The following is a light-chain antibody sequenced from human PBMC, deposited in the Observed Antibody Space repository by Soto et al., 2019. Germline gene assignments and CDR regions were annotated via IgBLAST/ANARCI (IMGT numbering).Light chain of an antibody. V-gene: IGLV2-23*01. CDR3: CSYAGSRIYV. CDR2: EGN. Sequence: QSVLTQPASLSGSPGQSITISCTKTRGDVGSYNLVSWYQHHPGKAPKFIIYEGNKRPSGVSNRFSGSKSGNTASLTISGLQAEDEADYYCCSYAGSRIYVFGTGTKLPVL. J-gene: IGLJ1*01. CDR1: RGDVGSYNL.